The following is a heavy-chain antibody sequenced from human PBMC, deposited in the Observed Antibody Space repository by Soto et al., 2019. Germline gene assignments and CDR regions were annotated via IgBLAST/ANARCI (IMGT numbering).Heavy chain of an antibody. CDR2: IYYSGST. J-gene: IGHJ6*02. CDR1: GGSISSGDYY. Sequence: QVQLQESGPGLVKPSQTLSLTCTVSGGSISSGDYYWSWIRQPPGKGLEWIGYIYYSGSTYYNPSRRRRGTMSVDTSKNHFSLKLSSVTAAATAVYYCARAGYGDYAYGMDVWGQGTTVTVSS. D-gene: IGHD4-17*01. CDR3: ARAGYGDYAYGMDV. V-gene: IGHV4-30-4*01.